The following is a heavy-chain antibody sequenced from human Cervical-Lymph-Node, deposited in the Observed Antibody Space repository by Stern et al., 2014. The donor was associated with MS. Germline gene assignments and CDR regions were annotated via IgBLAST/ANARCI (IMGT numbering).Heavy chain of an antibody. V-gene: IGHV4-4*02. CDR3: ARDSQATIFGVVIRGYYFDY. D-gene: IGHD3-3*01. Sequence: QVQLQASGPGLVKPSGTLSLTCAVSGGSISSSNWWRWVRQPPGKGLEWIGVIYHRGSPNYTPSLKSRVPISVDKSKNQFSLKLSSVTAADTAVYYCARDSQATIFGVVIRGYYFDYWGQGTLVTVSS. CDR1: GGSISSSNW. J-gene: IGHJ4*02. CDR2: IYHRGSP.